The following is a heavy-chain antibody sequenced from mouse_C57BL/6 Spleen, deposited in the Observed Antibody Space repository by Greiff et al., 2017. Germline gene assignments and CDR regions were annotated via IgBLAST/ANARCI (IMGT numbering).Heavy chain of an antibody. CDR2: IYPGDGDT. CDR1: GYAFSSSW. CDR3: ARLGSNYDYFDY. Sequence: QVQLKQSGPELVKPGASVKISCKASGYAFSSSWMNWVKQRPGKGLEWIGRIYPGDGDTNYNGKFKGKATLTADKSSSTAYMQLSSLTSEDSAVYFCARLGSNYDYFDYWGQGTTLTVSS. V-gene: IGHV1-82*01. J-gene: IGHJ2*01. D-gene: IGHD2-5*01.